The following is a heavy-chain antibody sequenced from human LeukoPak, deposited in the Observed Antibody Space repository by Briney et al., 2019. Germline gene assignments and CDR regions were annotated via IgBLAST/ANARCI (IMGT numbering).Heavy chain of an antibody. V-gene: IGHV1-2*02. Sequence: GASVKVSCKASGYTFTGYYMHWVRKAPGQGLEWMGWINPNSGGTNYAQKFQGRVTMTRDTSISTAYMELSRLRSDDTAVYYCARYCSSTICSQDYWGQGTPVTVSS. CDR3: ARYCSSTICSQDY. CDR1: GYTFTGYY. J-gene: IGHJ4*02. D-gene: IGHD2-2*01. CDR2: INPNSGGT.